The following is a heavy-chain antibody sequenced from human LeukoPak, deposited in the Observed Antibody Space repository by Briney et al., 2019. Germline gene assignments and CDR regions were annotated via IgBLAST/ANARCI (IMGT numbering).Heavy chain of an antibody. D-gene: IGHD3-22*01. CDR1: GGSISSGSYY. V-gene: IGHV4-61*02. Sequence: PSQTLSLTCTVSGGSISSGSYYWSWIRQPAGKGLEWIGRIYTSGSTNYNPSLKSRVTISVDTSKNQFSLKLSSVTAADTAVYYCARDSHDSSGYYFSYWGQGTLVTVSS. CDR2: IYTSGST. J-gene: IGHJ4*02. CDR3: ARDSHDSSGYYFSY.